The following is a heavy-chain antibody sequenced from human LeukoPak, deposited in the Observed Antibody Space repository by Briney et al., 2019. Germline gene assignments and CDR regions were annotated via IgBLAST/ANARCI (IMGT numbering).Heavy chain of an antibody. V-gene: IGHV4-38-2*02. J-gene: IGHJ6*03. D-gene: IGHD6-13*01. CDR2: IYHSGST. Sequence: SETLSLTCTVSGYSISSGYYWGWIRQPPGKGLEWIGSIYHSGSTYYNPSLKSRVTISVDTSKNQFSLKLSSVTAADTAVYYCARGVAADLYYYYMDVWGKGTTVTISS. CDR1: GYSISSGYY. CDR3: ARGVAADLYYYYMDV.